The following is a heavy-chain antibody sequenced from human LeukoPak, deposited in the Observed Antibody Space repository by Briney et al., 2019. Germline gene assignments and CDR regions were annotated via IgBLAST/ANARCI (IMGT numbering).Heavy chain of an antibody. Sequence: PSETLSLTCTVSGYSISSGYYWGWIRQPPGKGLEWIASIYHSGNNYYNPSLKSRVTISVDTSKNQISLKLSSVTAADTAVYYCARVNGGPTFYFDYWGQGTLVTVSS. V-gene: IGHV4-38-2*02. CDR2: IYHSGNN. CDR3: ARVNGGPTFYFDY. D-gene: IGHD2-8*01. J-gene: IGHJ4*02. CDR1: GYSISSGYY.